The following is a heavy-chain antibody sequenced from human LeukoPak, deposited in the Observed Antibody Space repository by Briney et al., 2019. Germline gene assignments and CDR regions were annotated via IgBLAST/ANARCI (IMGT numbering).Heavy chain of an antibody. CDR3: AKDMGEGAYYTNGVYYSYYFDN. CDR1: GFTFSDYY. Sequence: PGGSLRLSCAASGFTFSDYYMSWIRQAPGKGLEWVSYISSGGHTIYYADSVKGRFTISRDNAKNSLYLQMNSLRTEDTALYYCAKDMGEGAYYTNGVYYSYYFDNWGQGTLVTVSS. CDR2: ISSGGHTI. D-gene: IGHD2-8*01. J-gene: IGHJ4*02. V-gene: IGHV3-11*01.